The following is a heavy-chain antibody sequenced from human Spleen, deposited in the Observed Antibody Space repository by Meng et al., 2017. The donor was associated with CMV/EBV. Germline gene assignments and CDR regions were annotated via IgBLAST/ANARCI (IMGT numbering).Heavy chain of an antibody. CDR3: ARTNYGDYNWFDH. CDR2: IYYSGST. D-gene: IGHD4-17*01. CDR1: GGSISSGGFY. V-gene: IGHV4-31*03. Sequence: QVQLQESGPGLVKPSQTLSLTCTVSGGSISSGGFYWSWIRQHPGKGLEWIGYIYYSGSTYYNPSLRSRVAISIDTSKNQFSLKLTSVTAADTAVYFCARTNYGDYNWFDHWGQGTLVTVSS. J-gene: IGHJ5*02.